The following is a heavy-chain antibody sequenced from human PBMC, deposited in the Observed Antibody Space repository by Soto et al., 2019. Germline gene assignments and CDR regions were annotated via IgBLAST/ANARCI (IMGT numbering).Heavy chain of an antibody. Sequence: QVQLVESGGGVVQPGRSLSLYCAASGFTFSSYTMHWVRQAPGKGLEWVAVISYDGSNKYYADSVKGRFTIARDNSTNTRYLQMNSLRAEDTAVYYCARDDGYSYGYLAYWGQGTLVSVSS. D-gene: IGHD5-18*01. CDR2: ISYDGSNK. CDR3: ARDDGYSYGYLAY. V-gene: IGHV3-30-3*01. CDR1: GFTFSSYT. J-gene: IGHJ4*02.